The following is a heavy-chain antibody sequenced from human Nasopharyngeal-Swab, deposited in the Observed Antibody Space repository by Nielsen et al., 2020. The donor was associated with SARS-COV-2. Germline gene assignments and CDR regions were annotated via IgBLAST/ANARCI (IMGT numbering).Heavy chain of an antibody. J-gene: IGHJ4*02. CDR1: GFTFTNYW. CDR3: ARIGYSSSSTDY. CDR2: INQDESVK. V-gene: IGHV3-7*01. Sequence: GESLKISCAASGFTFTNYWMSWFRQAPGKGLEWVANINQDESVKYYVGSVKGRFTVSRDNAKDSLYLQMNSLRIEDTAVYFCARIGYSSSSTDYWGQGTLVTVSS. D-gene: IGHD6-6*01.